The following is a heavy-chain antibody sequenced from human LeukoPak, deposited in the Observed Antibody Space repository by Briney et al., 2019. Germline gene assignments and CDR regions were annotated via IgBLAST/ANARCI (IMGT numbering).Heavy chain of an antibody. CDR3: ARDRVYCSGGSCVRGAFDI. V-gene: IGHV1-69*13. Sequence: ASVKVSCKASGGTFSSYAISWVRQAPGQGLEWMGGIIPIFGTANYAQKFQGRVTITADESTSTAYMELSSLRSEDTAVYYCARDRVYCSGGSCVRGAFDIWGQGTMVTVSS. D-gene: IGHD2-15*01. CDR2: IIPIFGTA. J-gene: IGHJ3*02. CDR1: GGTFSSYA.